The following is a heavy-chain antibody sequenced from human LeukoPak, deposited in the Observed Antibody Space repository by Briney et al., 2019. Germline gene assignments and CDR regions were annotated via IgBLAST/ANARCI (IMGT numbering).Heavy chain of an antibody. J-gene: IGHJ6*03. Sequence: ASVKVSCKASGYTFNSYGISWVRQAPGQGLEWMGWISTYNGNTNYAQKLQGRVTMTTDTSTSTAYMGLRSLRSDDAAVYYCARDSSSYYYYYYMDVWGKGTTVTISS. CDR3: ARDSSSYYYYYYMDV. CDR2: ISTYNGNT. V-gene: IGHV1-18*01. CDR1: GYTFNSYG. D-gene: IGHD6-6*01.